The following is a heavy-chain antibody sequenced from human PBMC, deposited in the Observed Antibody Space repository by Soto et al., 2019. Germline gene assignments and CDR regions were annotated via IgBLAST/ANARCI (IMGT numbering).Heavy chain of an antibody. V-gene: IGHV4-59*01. CDR1: GGSISTYY. J-gene: IGHJ4*02. CDR2: IYYSGST. Sequence: LSLTCSVSGGSISTYYWSWIRQPPGKGLEWIGYIYYSGSTNHNPSLKSRVTISVDTSENQFSLKLSSVTAADTAVYYCARAYSSGWYYFDNWGQGTLVTVSS. D-gene: IGHD6-19*01. CDR3: ARAYSSGWYYFDN.